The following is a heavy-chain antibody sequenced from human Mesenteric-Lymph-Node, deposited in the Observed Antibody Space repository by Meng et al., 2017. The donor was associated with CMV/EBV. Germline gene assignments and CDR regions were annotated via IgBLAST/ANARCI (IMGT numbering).Heavy chain of an antibody. CDR3: ARFGYCSSASCYSSGRYYGMDV. V-gene: IGHV3-48*04. Sequence: GESLKISCAASGFTFSSYSMNWVRQAPGKGLEWVSYISSSGSTIYYADSVKGRFTISRDNAKNSLYLQMNSLRAEDRAVYYCARFGYCSSASCYSSGRYYGMDVWGQGTTVTVSS. CDR2: ISSSGSTI. CDR1: GFTFSSYS. D-gene: IGHD2-2*03. J-gene: IGHJ6*02.